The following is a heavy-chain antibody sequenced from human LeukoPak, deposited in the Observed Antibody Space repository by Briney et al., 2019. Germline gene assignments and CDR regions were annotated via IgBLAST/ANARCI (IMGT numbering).Heavy chain of an antibody. Sequence: SETLSLTCTVSGGSISSYYWSWIRQPPGKGLGWIGNIYYSGSTNYNPSLKSRVTISVDTSMNQFSLKLSSVTAADTAVYYCARGGCYGDYCWFDPWGQGTVVTVSS. D-gene: IGHD4-17*01. CDR1: GGSISSYY. CDR3: ARGGCYGDYCWFDP. CDR2: IYYSGST. V-gene: IGHV4-59*01. J-gene: IGHJ5*02.